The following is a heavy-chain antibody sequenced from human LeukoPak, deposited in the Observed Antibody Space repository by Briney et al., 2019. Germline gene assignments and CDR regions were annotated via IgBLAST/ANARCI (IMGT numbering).Heavy chain of an antibody. J-gene: IGHJ6*03. CDR1: GFTFSSYS. CDR3: ARVGITMVRGVIILPSYYYYYMDV. Sequence: GGSLRLSCEASGFTFSSYSMNWVRQAPGKGLEWISYISTSTTTIYYANSVKGRFTISRDNAKNSLYLQMNSLRAEDTAVYYCARVGITMVRGVIILPSYYYYYMDVWGKGTTVTVSS. V-gene: IGHV3-48*04. D-gene: IGHD3-10*01. CDR2: ISTSTTTI.